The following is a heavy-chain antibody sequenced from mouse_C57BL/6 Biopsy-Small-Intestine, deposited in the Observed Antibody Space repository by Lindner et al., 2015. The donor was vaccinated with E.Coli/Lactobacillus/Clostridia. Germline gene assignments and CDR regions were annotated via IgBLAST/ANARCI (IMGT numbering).Heavy chain of an antibody. V-gene: IGHV9-3*02. Sequence: VKVSCKASGYTFTNYAINWVRQAPGQGLEWKGWINTNTGNPTYAQGFTGRFVFSLGTSVSTAYLQISSLKTEDTAVYYCAREAQGYIAARPGNHYLDYWGQGTLVTASS. CDR1: GYTFTNYA. J-gene: IGHJ4*01. D-gene: IGHD6-2*01. CDR3: AREAQGYIAARPGNHYLDY. CDR2: INTNTGNP.